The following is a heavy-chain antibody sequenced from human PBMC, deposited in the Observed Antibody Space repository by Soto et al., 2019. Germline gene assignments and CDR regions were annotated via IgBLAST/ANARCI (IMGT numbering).Heavy chain of an antibody. D-gene: IGHD4-17*01. CDR2: IYYSGST. CDR3: ARVRLGYGDIDY. Sequence: PSETLSLTCTVSGGSISSGGYYWSWIGQPPGKGLEWIGYIYYSGSTYYNPSLKSRVTISVDTSKNQFSLKLSSVPAADTAVYYCARVRLGYGDIDYWGQGTLVTVSS. J-gene: IGHJ4*02. CDR1: GGSISSGGYY. V-gene: IGHV4-30-4*01.